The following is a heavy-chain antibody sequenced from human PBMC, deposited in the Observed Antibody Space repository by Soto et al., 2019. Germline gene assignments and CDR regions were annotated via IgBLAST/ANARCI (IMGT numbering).Heavy chain of an antibody. V-gene: IGHV4-59*01. J-gene: IGHJ5*02. CDR3: ARDLKEYCSDGKCNWFDP. D-gene: IGHD2-15*01. Sequence: SENLTRNCTVSGAAITTYYWSSIRQPSGKGLEWIGYISYSGSTDYNPSLKSRVTISFDASKNQISLQVRSATAADAAVYYCARDLKEYCSDGKCNWFDPWGQGTLVT. CDR2: ISYSGST. CDR1: GAAITTYY.